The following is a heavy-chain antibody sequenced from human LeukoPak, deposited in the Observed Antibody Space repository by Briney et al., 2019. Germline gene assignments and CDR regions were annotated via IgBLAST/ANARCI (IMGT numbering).Heavy chain of an antibody. CDR2: IIPIFGTA. J-gene: IGHJ4*02. V-gene: IGHV1-69*05. CDR3: VNIVVVPAAIPPN. D-gene: IGHD2-2*01. CDR1: GGTFSSYA. Sequence: GASVKVSCKASGGTFSSYAISWVRQAPGQGLEWMGGIIPIFGTANYAQKFQGRVTMTRDTSISTAYMELSRLRSDDTAVYYCVNIVVVPAAIPPNWGQGTLVTVSS.